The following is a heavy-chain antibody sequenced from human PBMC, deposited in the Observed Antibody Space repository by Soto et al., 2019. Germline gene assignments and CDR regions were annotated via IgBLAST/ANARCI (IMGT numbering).Heavy chain of an antibody. J-gene: IGHJ4*02. CDR3: AKGAQYSSSWYRSFYFDY. D-gene: IGHD6-13*01. CDR2: ISYDGSNK. CDR1: GFTFSSYG. Sequence: QVQLVESGGGVVQPGRSLRLSCAASGFTFSSYGMHWVRQAPGKGLEWVAVISYDGSNKYYADSVKGRFTISRDNSKNTLYLKMNSLRAEYTAVYYCAKGAQYSSSWYRSFYFDYWGQGTLVTVSS. V-gene: IGHV3-30*18.